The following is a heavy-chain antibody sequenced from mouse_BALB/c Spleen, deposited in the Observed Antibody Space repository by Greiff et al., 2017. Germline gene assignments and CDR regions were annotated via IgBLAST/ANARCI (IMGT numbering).Heavy chain of an antibody. V-gene: IGHV2-2*02. CDR2: IWSGGST. Sequence: VKLQESGPGLVQPSQSLSITCTVSGFSLTSYGVHWVRQSPGKGLEWLGVIWSGGSTDYNAAFISRLSISKDNSKSQVFFKMNSLQANDTAIYYCARNYGCYYGSTPAYWGQGTLVTVSA. D-gene: IGHD1-1*01. J-gene: IGHJ3*01. CDR1: GFSLTSYG. CDR3: ARNYGCYYGSTPAY.